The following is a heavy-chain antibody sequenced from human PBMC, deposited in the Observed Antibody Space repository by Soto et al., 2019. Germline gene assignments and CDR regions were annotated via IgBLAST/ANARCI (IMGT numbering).Heavy chain of an antibody. J-gene: IGHJ4*01. Sequence: PGGSLRLSCAASGFTLSSYTMNWVRQAPGKGPEWVSYISSGSNKIYYADSVKGRFTISADNAKNSLYLQMDSLRDEDTAVYYCARNQYSYAYVYCGHATRVTVSS. D-gene: IGHD5-18*01. CDR1: GFTLSSYT. V-gene: IGHV3-48*02. CDR2: ISSGSNKI. CDR3: ARNQYSYAYVY.